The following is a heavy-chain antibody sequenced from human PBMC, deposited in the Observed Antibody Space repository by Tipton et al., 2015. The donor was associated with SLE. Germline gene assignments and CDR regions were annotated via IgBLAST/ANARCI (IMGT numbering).Heavy chain of an antibody. CDR2: INSDGSST. Sequence: SLRLSCAASGFTFSSYWMHWVRQAPGKGLVWASRINSDGSSTSYADSVKGRFTISRDNAKNTLYLQMNSLRAEDTAVYYCARGRVVPAAISDYYYYMDVWGKGTTVTVSS. D-gene: IGHD2-2*02. J-gene: IGHJ6*03. CDR3: ARGRVVPAAISDYYYYMDV. CDR1: GFTFSSYW. V-gene: IGHV3-74*01.